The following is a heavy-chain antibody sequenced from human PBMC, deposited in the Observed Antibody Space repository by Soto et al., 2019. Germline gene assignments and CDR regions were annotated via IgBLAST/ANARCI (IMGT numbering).Heavy chain of an antibody. V-gene: IGHV3-23*01. CDR3: AKDMEGHGDSPWGA. J-gene: IGHJ5*02. Sequence: GGSLRLSCAASGFTFSSYAMSWVRQAPGKGLEWVSAISGSGGSTYYADSVKGRFTISRDNSKNTLYLQMNSLRAEDTAVYYCAKDMEGHGDSPWGAWGQGTLVTVSS. CDR2: ISGSGGST. CDR1: GFTFSSYA. D-gene: IGHD4-17*01.